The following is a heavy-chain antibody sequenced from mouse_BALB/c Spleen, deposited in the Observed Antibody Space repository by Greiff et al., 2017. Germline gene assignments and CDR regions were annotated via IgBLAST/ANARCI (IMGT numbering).Heavy chain of an antibody. CDR2: ISSGGGST. Sequence: EVKVVESGGGLVKPGGSLKLSCAASGFAFSSYDMSWVRQTPEKRLEWVAYISSGGGSTYYPDTVKGRFTISRDNAKNTLYLQMSSLKSEDTAMYYCARQIYYGYDGYAMDYWGQGTSVTVSS. CDR1: GFAFSSYD. J-gene: IGHJ4*01. CDR3: ARQIYYGYDGYAMDY. D-gene: IGHD2-2*01. V-gene: IGHV5-12-1*01.